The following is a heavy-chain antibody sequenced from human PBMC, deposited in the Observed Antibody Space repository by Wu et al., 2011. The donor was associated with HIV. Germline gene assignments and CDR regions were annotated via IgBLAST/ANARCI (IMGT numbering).Heavy chain of an antibody. CDR3: ARDFLPFGSSAFGLDP. CDR1: GGSFTSYA. Sequence: QVQLVQSGAVVKKPGSSVKVSCKTSGGSFTSYAISWVRQAPGQGLEWMGVFIPMFGTTTYARNFQGGVTLTADKSTSTAYMELRSLRSEDTAVYYCARDFLPFGSSAFGLDPWGQGALVTVSS. V-gene: IGHV1-69*14. J-gene: IGHJ5*02. D-gene: IGHD2-2*01. CDR2: FIPMFGTT.